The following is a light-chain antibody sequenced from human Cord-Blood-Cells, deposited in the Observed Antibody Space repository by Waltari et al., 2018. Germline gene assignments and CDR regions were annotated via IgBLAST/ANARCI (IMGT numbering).Light chain of an antibody. J-gene: IGKJ4*01. CDR3: QQYYSTRLT. CDR2: CAS. V-gene: IGKV4-1*01. Sequence: DILMTQAPDSLAVSLVERATINCKSSHSDLYSSNNKNYLAWYQQKPGQPPKLLIYCASTRESGVPDRFSGSGSGTDFTLTISSLQAEDVAVYYCQQYYSTRLTFGGGTKVEIK. CDR1: HSDLYSSNNKNY.